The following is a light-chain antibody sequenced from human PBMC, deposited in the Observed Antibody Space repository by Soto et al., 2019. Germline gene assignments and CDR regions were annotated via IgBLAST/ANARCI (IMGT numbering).Light chain of an antibody. V-gene: IGKV3-11*01. CDR3: QLRSNWLT. CDR1: QSVSSY. Sequence: EIVLTQSPATLSLSPVERATLSCRASQSVSSYLAGYQQNPGQAPRLLIYDASNRATGIPARFSGSGSGTDITLTISSLEPEDFGVYCCQLRSNWLTFGGGTKVESK. CDR2: DAS. J-gene: IGKJ4*01.